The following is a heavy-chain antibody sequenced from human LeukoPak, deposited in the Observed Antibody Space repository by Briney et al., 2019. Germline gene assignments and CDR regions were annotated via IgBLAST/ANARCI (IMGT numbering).Heavy chain of an antibody. CDR1: GFTFSSYG. CDR2: INNNGGST. V-gene: IGHV3-64D*09. J-gene: IGHJ4*02. D-gene: IGHD2-2*01. Sequence: GGSLRLSCSASGFTFSSYGMHWVRQAPGKGLEYVSAINNNGGSTYYADSVKGRFTISRDNSKNTLYLQMSSLRAEDTAVYYCARYCSGASCYLGPDYWGQGTLVTVSS. CDR3: ARYCSGASCYLGPDY.